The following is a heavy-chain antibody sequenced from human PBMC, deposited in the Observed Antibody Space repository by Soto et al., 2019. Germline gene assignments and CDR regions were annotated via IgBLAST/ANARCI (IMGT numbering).Heavy chain of an antibody. CDR1: GGSVSGYY. V-gene: IGHV4-34*01. CDR2: INPSGST. D-gene: IGHD4-17*01. CDR3: ARGRDGGAAN. J-gene: IGHJ4*02. Sequence: QVQLQQWGAGLLKPSETLSLTCAVYGGSVSGYYWSRIRQPPGKGLEWIGEINPSGSTNYTPSLKSRVTMAGDTPKNQFSLKLTSVTAADTAVYYCARGRDGGAANWGQGTVVTVSS.